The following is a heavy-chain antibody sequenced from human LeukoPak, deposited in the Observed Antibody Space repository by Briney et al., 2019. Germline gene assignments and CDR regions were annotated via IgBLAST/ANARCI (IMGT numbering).Heavy chain of an antibody. CDR2: IYYSGST. J-gene: IGHJ4*02. Sequence: SETLSLTCTVSGXSISTYYWSWIRQPPGKGQEWIGYIYYSGSTNYNPSLKSRVTISVDTSKNQFSLKPSSVTAADTAVYYCARGATSLSYFDSRGQGTLVTVSS. CDR1: GXSISTYY. CDR3: ARGATSLSYFDS. V-gene: IGHV4-59*01. D-gene: IGHD2/OR15-2a*01.